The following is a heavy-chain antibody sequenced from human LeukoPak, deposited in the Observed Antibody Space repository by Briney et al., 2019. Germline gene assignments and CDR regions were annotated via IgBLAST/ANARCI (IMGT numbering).Heavy chain of an antibody. J-gene: IGHJ6*02. V-gene: IGHV3-7*01. Sequence: GGSLRLSCAASGFTFSSYWMSWVRQAPGKGLEWVANIKQDGSEKYYVDSVKGRFTISRGNAKNSLYLQMNSLRAEDTAVYYCASSPGYSSSWYKDGMDVWGQGTTVTVSS. CDR2: IKQDGSEK. CDR1: GFTFSSYW. D-gene: IGHD6-13*01. CDR3: ASSPGYSSSWYKDGMDV.